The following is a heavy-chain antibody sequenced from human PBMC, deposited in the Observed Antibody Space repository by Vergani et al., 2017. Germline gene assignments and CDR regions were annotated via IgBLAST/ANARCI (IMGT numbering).Heavy chain of an antibody. Sequence: QVQLVQSGAAVKKPGASAKVSCTASGYIFKNYYMHWLRLAPGQGFQWMGVVNFVTGAATSPQTFEGRITMTRDTSTATFYMDLSSLKCEDTAIYYCARSIGYCTSGSCRPYYFDLWGQGTLVTVSS. CDR2: VNFVTGAA. D-gene: IGHD2-15*01. CDR1: GYIFKNYY. J-gene: IGHJ4*02. V-gene: IGHV1-46*02. CDR3: ARSIGYCTSGSCRPYYFDL.